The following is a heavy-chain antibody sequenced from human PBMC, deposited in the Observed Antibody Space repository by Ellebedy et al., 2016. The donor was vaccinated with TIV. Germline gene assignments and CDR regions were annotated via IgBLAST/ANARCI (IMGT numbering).Heavy chain of an antibody. CDR1: GGSIGSAGSY. V-gene: IGHV4-31*03. CDR2: IYFSGYT. J-gene: IGHJ4*02. D-gene: IGHD1-1*01. CDR3: AASMSERAPPNY. Sequence: MPSETLSLTCTVSGGSIGSAGSYWNWIRQYPGQGLEWIGYIYFSGYTFYNPSLKSRLTISLDTSMNQFSLKLTSVTAADTAVYYCAASMSERAPPNYWGQGTLITVSS.